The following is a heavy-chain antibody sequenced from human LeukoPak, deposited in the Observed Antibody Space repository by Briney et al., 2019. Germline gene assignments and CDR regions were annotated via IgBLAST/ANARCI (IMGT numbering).Heavy chain of an antibody. CDR3: ARGSSSWYHVLDWFDP. D-gene: IGHD6-13*01. Sequence: GGSLRLSCAASGFTFSSYWMSWVRQAPGKGLEWVANIKQDGSEKYYVDSVTGRFTISRDNAKNSLYLQMNNLRAGDTAVYYCARGSSSWYHVLDWFDPWGQGTLVTVSS. J-gene: IGHJ5*02. CDR2: IKQDGSEK. CDR1: GFTFSSYW. V-gene: IGHV3-7*03.